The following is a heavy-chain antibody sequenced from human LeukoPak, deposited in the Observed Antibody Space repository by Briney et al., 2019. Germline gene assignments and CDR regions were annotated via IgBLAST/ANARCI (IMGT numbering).Heavy chain of an antibody. CDR2: ISAYNGNT. CDR3: ARVRGYYDSRGYYYFDY. V-gene: IGHV1-18*01. D-gene: IGHD3-22*01. CDR1: GYTFTSYG. Sequence: ASVKVSCKASGYTFTSYGISWVRQAPGQGLEWMGWISAYNGNTNYAQKLQGRVTMTTDTSTSTAYMELRSLRSDDTAVYYCARVRGYYDSRGYYYFDYWGQGTLVTVSS. J-gene: IGHJ4*02.